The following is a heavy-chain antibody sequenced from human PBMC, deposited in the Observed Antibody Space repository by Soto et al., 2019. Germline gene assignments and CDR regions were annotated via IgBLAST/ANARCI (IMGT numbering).Heavy chain of an antibody. D-gene: IGHD5-12*01. J-gene: IGHJ4*02. V-gene: IGHV4-34*01. CDR3: GRGVATVVTSYFDY. CDR2: INHNTNT. CDR1: GGSFSDTY. Sequence: SETLSLTCAVYGGSFSDTYWNWFRQPPGKGLEWIGEINHNTNTIYNPSLKSRVTISVDTSKNQFSLKLSSVTAADTAVYYCGRGVATVVTSYFDYWGQGTLVTVSS.